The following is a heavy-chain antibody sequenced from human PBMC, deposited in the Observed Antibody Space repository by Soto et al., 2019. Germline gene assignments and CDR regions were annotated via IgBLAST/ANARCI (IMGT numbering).Heavy chain of an antibody. D-gene: IGHD2-15*01. V-gene: IGHV3-30*04. CDR2: ISYDERNK. Sequence: QVELVESGGGVVQPGTSLRLSCAASGFIFRNYAMHWVRQAPGKGLEWVADISYDERNKHYPDSVKGRFTISRDNSKNILFLQMNNVRPEDTAVYYCARDSWGFDCWGQGTLVTVSS. J-gene: IGHJ4*02. CDR3: ARDSWGFDC. CDR1: GFIFRNYA.